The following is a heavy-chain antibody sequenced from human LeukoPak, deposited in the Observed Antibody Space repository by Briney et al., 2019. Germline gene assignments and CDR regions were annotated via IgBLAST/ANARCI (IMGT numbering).Heavy chain of an antibody. J-gene: IGHJ6*02. CDR1: GYTFTSYD. CDR2: MNPNSGNT. CDR3: ARHFMVRGDHYGMDV. V-gene: IGHV1-8*03. D-gene: IGHD3-10*01. Sequence: ASVKVSCKASGYTFTSYDINWVRQATGQGLEWMGWMNPNSGNTGYAQKFQGRVTITRNTSISTAYMELSSLRSEDTAVYYCARHFMVRGDHYGMDVWGQGTTVTVSS.